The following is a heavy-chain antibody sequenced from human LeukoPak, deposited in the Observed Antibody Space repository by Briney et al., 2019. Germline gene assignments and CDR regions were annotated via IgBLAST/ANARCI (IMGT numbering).Heavy chain of an antibody. Sequence: GGSLRLSCAASGFTFSSYEMNWVRQAPGKGLEWVSYISSSGSTIYYADSVKGRFTISRDNAKNSLYLQMNSLRADDTAVYFCARVPGRITPPPNSFDPWGQGTLVTVSS. J-gene: IGHJ5*02. D-gene: IGHD3-10*01. V-gene: IGHV3-48*03. CDR3: ARVPGRITPPPNSFDP. CDR1: GFTFSSYE. CDR2: ISSSGSTI.